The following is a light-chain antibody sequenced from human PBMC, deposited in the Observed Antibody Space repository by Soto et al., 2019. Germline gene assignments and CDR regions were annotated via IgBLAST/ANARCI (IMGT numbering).Light chain of an antibody. V-gene: IGKV3-15*01. Sequence: EIVMTQSPATLSVSPGERATLSYGASQSVSSNLAWYQQKPGQAPRLLIYGASTRATGIPARFSGSGSGTEFTLTISRLEPEDFAVYYCQQYGSSTTTFGQGTKVDIK. CDR2: GAS. J-gene: IGKJ1*01. CDR3: QQYGSSTTT. CDR1: QSVSSN.